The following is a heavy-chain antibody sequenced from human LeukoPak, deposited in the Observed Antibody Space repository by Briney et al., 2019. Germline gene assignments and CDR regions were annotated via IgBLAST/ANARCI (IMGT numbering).Heavy chain of an antibody. CDR1: GFSFSDAW. J-gene: IGHJ4*02. Sequence: GGSLRLSCAASGFSFSDAWMSWARQIPGKGLEWVGRIESKTDGGTTDYAAPVKGRFTISRDDSTNTLYLQMNSLKSEDTAVYYCTTYGSGRKFDYWGQGILVTVSS. D-gene: IGHD3-10*01. CDR2: IESKTDGGTT. V-gene: IGHV3-15*04. CDR3: TTYGSGRKFDY.